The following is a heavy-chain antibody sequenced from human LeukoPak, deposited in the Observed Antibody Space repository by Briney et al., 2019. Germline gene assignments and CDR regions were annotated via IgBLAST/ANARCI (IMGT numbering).Heavy chain of an antibody. Sequence: GASVKVSCKSSGYSFNVHGITWVRQAPGQGLEWMGWISAYKGNTNYAAKFQGRVTMTTDTSTSTGYMELTSLRSDDTAVYYCARTLGGNYVEMATGVDLWGRGTLVTVSS. CDR1: GYSFNVHG. V-gene: IGHV1-18*04. D-gene: IGHD5-24*01. CDR2: ISAYKGNT. CDR3: ARTLGGNYVEMATGVDL. J-gene: IGHJ2*01.